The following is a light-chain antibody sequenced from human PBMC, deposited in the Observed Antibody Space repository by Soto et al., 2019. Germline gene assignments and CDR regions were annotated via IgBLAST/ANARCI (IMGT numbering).Light chain of an antibody. CDR3: QQLTSGWT. J-gene: IGKJ1*01. Sequence: DIQLTQSPSFLSASVGDRVTITCRASQGISSYLAWYQQKQGKAPKLLIYAASTLQSGVPSRFSGSGSGTEFTLTISSLQPEDFASYFCQQLTSGWTFGQGTKVEIK. V-gene: IGKV1-9*01. CDR1: QGISSY. CDR2: AAS.